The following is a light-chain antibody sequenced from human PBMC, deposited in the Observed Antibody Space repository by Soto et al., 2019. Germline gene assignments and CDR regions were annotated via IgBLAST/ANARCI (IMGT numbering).Light chain of an antibody. CDR2: VNN. J-gene: IGLJ3*02. V-gene: IGLV1-40*01. Sequence: QSVLTQPPSVSGAPGQRVTISCTGSSSNIGAGYDVHWYQHLPGTAPKLLIYVNNNRPSGVPDRFSGSKSGTSASLAITGHQAEDEADYYCQSYDSTLSGSWVFGGGTKLTVL. CDR3: QSYDSTLSGSWV. CDR1: SSNIGAGYD.